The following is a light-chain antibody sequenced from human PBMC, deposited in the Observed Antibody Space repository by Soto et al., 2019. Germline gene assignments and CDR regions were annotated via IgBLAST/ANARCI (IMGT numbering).Light chain of an antibody. Sequence: EIVMTQSPATLSVSPGGRATLSCRASQSLSSNLAWYQQRPGQAPRLLIYGASTRATGLPARFSGSGSGTEFTLTISSLQSEDFAVYYCQQYNTWPYTFGQGTELEIK. CDR2: GAS. J-gene: IGKJ2*01. CDR3: QQYNTWPYT. CDR1: QSLSSN. V-gene: IGKV3-15*01.